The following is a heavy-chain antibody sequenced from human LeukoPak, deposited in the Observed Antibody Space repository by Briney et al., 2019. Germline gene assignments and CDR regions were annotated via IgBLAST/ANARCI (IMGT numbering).Heavy chain of an antibody. CDR2: ISSSPSYI. V-gene: IGHV3-21*01. D-gene: IGHD3-3*01. J-gene: IGHJ3*02. CDR1: GFSFSRYN. CDR3: ASGPSAPSAFDI. Sequence: GGSLRLSCAASGFSFSRYNMNWVRQAPGKGLEWVSSISSSPSYIYYADSVKGRFTISRDNAKNSLYLQMNSLRAEDTAVYYCASGPSAPSAFDIWGQGTMVTVSS.